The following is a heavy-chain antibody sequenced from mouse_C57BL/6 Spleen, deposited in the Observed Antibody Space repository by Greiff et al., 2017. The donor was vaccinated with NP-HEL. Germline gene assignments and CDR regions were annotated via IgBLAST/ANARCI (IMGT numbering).Heavy chain of an antibody. J-gene: IGHJ2*01. CDR2: IDPETGGT. CDR1: GYTFTDYE. V-gene: IGHV1-15*01. Sequence: VKLQQSGAELVRPGASVTLSCKASGYTFTDYEMHWVKQTPVHGLEWIGAIDPETGGTAYNQKFKGKAILTADKSSSTAYMELRSLTSEDSAVYYCTRWDYGSDYWGQGTTLTVSS. D-gene: IGHD1-1*01. CDR3: TRWDYGSDY.